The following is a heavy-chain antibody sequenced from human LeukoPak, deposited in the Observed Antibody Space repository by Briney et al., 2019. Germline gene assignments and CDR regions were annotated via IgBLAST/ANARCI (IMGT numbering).Heavy chain of an antibody. CDR2: ITPNNGGT. CDR3: ATSFSQITSSAYYYMDV. CDR1: GYTFTGYY. D-gene: IGHD1-14*01. Sequence: ASVKVSCKASGYTFTGYYVHWVRKAPGQGLEWMGWITPNNGGTNYAQRLQGRVTMTWDTSITTAYMELSGLTSDDTAVYFCATSFSQITSSAYYYMDVWGTGTSLTVSS. V-gene: IGHV1-2*02. J-gene: IGHJ6*03.